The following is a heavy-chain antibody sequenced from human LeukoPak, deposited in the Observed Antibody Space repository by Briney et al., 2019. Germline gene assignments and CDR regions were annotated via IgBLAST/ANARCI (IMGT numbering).Heavy chain of an antibody. CDR2: IIPIFGTA. D-gene: IGHD3-9*01. Sequence: AASVKVSCKASGGTFSSYAISWERQAPGQGLEWMGGIIPIFGTANYAQKFQGRVTITADESTSTAYMELSSLRSEDTAVYYCAAGILTGYPPREVAFDIWGQGTMVTVSS. CDR3: AAGILTGYPPREVAFDI. CDR1: GGTFSSYA. J-gene: IGHJ3*02. V-gene: IGHV1-69*13.